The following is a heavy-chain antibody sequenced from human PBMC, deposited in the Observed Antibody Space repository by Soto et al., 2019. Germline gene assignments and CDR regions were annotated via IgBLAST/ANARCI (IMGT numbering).Heavy chain of an antibody. J-gene: IGHJ4*02. D-gene: IGHD3-22*01. CDR3: ERSGPGGYIDY. CDR2: THYRSKWHS. Sequence: SQTLSLTCAISGDSVSSKNAAWHWIRQSPSRGPEWLGRTHYRSKWHSGYAVSVRSRITISPDTSKNRFSLQLNSVTPDDTAVYYCERSGPGGYIDYWGRGTLVTFSS. V-gene: IGHV6-1*01. CDR1: GDSVSSKNAA.